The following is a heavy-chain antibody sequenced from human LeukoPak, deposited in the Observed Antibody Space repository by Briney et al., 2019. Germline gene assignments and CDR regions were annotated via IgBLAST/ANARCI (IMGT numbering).Heavy chain of an antibody. J-gene: IGHJ3*02. D-gene: IGHD4-17*01. CDR1: GYTFTGYY. Sequence: ASVKVSCKASGYTFTGYYMHWVRQAPGQGLEWMGWINPNSGGTNYAQKFQGRVTMTRDTSISTAYMELSRLRSDDTAVYYCARVDGDYKRGSLPLDAFDIWGQGTMVTVSS. V-gene: IGHV1-2*02. CDR3: ARVDGDYKRGSLPLDAFDI. CDR2: INPNSGGT.